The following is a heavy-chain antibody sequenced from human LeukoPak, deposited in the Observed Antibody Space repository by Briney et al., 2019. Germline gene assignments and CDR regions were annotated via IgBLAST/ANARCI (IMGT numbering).Heavy chain of an antibody. V-gene: IGHV3-74*01. CDR1: GFTVSSNY. D-gene: IGHD2-15*01. Sequence: GGSLRLSCAASGFTVSSNYMSWVRQAPGKGLEWVSRINSEGSRTFYADSVKGRFTISRDNAKNTLYLQMNSLRAEDTAVYYCARDQCSGANCQVALDYWGQGTLVTVSS. CDR2: INSEGSRT. CDR3: ARDQCSGANCQVALDY. J-gene: IGHJ4*02.